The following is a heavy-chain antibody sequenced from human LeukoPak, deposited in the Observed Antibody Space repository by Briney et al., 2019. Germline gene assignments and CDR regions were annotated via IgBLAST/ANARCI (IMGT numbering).Heavy chain of an antibody. Sequence: GRSLRLSCAASGFTFSSYAMSWVRQAPGKGLEWVSAISGSGGSTYYADSVKGRFTISRDNSKNTLYLQMNSLRAEDTAVYYCAKAQGYSYGYHWFDPWGQGTLVTVSS. D-gene: IGHD5-18*01. V-gene: IGHV3-23*01. CDR2: ISGSGGST. CDR3: AKAQGYSYGYHWFDP. CDR1: GFTFSSYA. J-gene: IGHJ5*02.